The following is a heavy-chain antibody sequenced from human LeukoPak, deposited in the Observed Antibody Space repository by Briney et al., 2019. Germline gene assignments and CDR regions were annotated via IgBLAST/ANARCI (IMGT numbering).Heavy chain of an antibody. V-gene: IGHV3-23*01. CDR1: GFTFSSYA. Sequence: GGSLRLSCAASGFTFSSYAMSWVRQAPGKGLERVSAISGSGGSTYYADSVKGRFTISRDNSKNTLYLQMNSLRAEDTAVYYCAKDAAPPMVVVPAATYYGMDVWGQGTTVTVSS. J-gene: IGHJ6*02. D-gene: IGHD2-2*01. CDR2: ISGSGGST. CDR3: AKDAAPPMVVVPAATYYGMDV.